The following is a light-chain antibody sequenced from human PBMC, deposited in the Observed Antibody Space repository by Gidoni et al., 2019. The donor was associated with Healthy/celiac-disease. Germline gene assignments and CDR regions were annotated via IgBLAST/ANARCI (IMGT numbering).Light chain of an antibody. V-gene: IGKV3-11*01. CDR3: QQRSNWPPYT. J-gene: IGKJ2*01. CDR2: DAS. CDR1: QSVSRY. Sequence: EIVLTQSPATLSLSPGERATLSCRASQSVSRYLAWYQQKPCQAPRLLIYDASNRATGLPARFSGSGSGTDFTLTISSLEPEDFAVYYCQQRSNWPPYTFGQGTKLEIK.